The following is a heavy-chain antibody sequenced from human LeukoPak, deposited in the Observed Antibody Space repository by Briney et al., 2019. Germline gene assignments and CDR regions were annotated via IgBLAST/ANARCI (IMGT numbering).Heavy chain of an antibody. CDR1: GGSLSSGGYY. CDR2: IYYSGST. D-gene: IGHD3-10*01. J-gene: IGHJ4*02. V-gene: IGHV4-31*03. CDR3: ASGLVRGVIDY. Sequence: SETLSLTCTVSGGSLSSGGYYWSWIRQHPGTGLEWIGYIYYSGSTYYNPSLKSRVTISVDTSKNQFSLKLSSVTAADTAVYYCASGLVRGVIDYWGQGTLVTVSS.